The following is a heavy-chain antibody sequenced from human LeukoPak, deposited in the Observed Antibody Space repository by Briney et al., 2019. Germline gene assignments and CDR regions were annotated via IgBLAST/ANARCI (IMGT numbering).Heavy chain of an antibody. V-gene: IGHV3-11*01. J-gene: IGHJ6*03. Sequence: PGGSLRLSCAASGFTFSDYYMSWIRQAPGKGLEWVSYISSSGSTIYYADSVKGRFTISRDNAKNSLYLQMNSLRAEDTAVYYCAKKDSSSSRYYYMDVWGKGTTVTVSS. CDR1: GFTFSDYY. D-gene: IGHD6-6*01. CDR3: AKKDSSSSRYYYMDV. CDR2: ISSSGSTI.